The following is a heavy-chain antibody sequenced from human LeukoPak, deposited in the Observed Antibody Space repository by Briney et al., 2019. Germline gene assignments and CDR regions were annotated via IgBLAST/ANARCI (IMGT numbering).Heavy chain of an antibody. V-gene: IGHV4-4*02. CDR3: ARTYYDILTGSGNWFDP. CDR2: IYHSGST. Sequence: PSETLSLTCAVSGGSISSSNWWSWVRQPPGKGLEWIGEIYHSGSTNYNPSLKSRVTISVDKSKNQFSLKLSSVTAADTAVYYCARTYYDILTGSGNWFDPWGQGTLVTVSS. D-gene: IGHD3-9*01. CDR1: GGSISSSNW. J-gene: IGHJ5*02.